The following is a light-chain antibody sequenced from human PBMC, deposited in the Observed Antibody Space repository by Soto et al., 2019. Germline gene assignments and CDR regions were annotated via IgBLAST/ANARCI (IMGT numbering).Light chain of an antibody. J-gene: IGKJ1*01. CDR2: SAF. CDR1: QSVSNNY. Sequence: EIGLTQSQGTLSLSPGERGTLSCRASQSVSNNYLAWYQQKPGQAPRLLIYSAFRRATGIPDRFSGSGSGTDFTLTISRLEPEDFAVYYFPYYGSAPWTFGQGTKVEIK. CDR3: PYYGSAPWT. V-gene: IGKV3-20*01.